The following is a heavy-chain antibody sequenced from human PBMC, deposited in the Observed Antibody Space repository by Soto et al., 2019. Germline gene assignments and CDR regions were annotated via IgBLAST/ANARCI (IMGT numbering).Heavy chain of an antibody. CDR3: SRENWFQDY. J-gene: IGHJ4*02. CDR2: INKDGSKQ. Sequence: GGSLRLSCAASGFTFTAYYMTWVRQVPGKGLEWVASINKDGSKQYYVDSVKGRFTISRDNAMNSLYLQMNSLRAGDTALYYCSRENWFQDYWGQGTLVTVSS. CDR1: GFTFTAYY. V-gene: IGHV3-7*03. D-gene: IGHD3-10*01.